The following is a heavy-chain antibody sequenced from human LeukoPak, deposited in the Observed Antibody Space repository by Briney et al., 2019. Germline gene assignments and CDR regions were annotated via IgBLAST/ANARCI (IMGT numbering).Heavy chain of an antibody. CDR2: INPKLDGS. D-gene: IGHD1-26*01. J-gene: IGHJ4*02. CDR1: GYTFTDFY. CDR3: ARGVRGSYLSAF. V-gene: IGHV1-2*02. Sequence: ASVKVSCKTSGYTFTDFYIHWVRQAPGQGLEWPGWINPKLDGSHYAERFEGRVTLTRDTSITTAYMELSDLTHDDTAIYYCARGVRGSYLSAFWGQGTLVTVSS.